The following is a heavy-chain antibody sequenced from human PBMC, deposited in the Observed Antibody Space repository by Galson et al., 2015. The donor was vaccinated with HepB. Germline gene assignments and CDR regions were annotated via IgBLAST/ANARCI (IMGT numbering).Heavy chain of an antibody. CDR1: GFTFSGSA. Sequence: SLRLSCAASGFTFSGSAMHWVRQASGNGLEWVGRIRNRANSYATAYAASVKGRFTISRDDSKNTAYLQMNSLKTEDTAVYYCTSYDSSSGYWGQGTLVTVSS. V-gene: IGHV3-73*01. D-gene: IGHD3-22*01. J-gene: IGHJ4*02. CDR3: TSYDSSSGY. CDR2: IRNRANSYAT.